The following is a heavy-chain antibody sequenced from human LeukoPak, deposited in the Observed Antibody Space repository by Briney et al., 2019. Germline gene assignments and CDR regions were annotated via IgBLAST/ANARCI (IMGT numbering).Heavy chain of an antibody. V-gene: IGHV3-21*01. J-gene: IGHJ3*02. Sequence: GGSLRLSCAASGFTFSSYSMNWVRQAPVKGLEWVSSISSSSSYIYYADPVKGRFTISRDNAKNSLYLQMNSLRAEDTAVYYCARTSGEWFAFDIWGQGTMVTVSS. CDR1: GFTFSSYS. CDR3: ARTSGEWFAFDI. CDR2: ISSSSSYI. D-gene: IGHD3-3*01.